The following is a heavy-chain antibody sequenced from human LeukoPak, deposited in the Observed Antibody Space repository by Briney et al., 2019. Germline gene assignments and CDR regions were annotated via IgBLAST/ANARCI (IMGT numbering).Heavy chain of an antibody. Sequence: PSETLSLTCTVSGGSISSGGYYWSWIRQHPGKGLEWIGYIYYSGSTYNNPSLKSRVTISVDTSKNQFSLKLSSVTAADTAVYYCARASPAAAGTDYWGQGTLVTVSS. CDR1: GGSISSGGYY. CDR2: IYYSGST. J-gene: IGHJ4*02. D-gene: IGHD6-13*01. V-gene: IGHV4-31*03. CDR3: ARASPAAAGTDY.